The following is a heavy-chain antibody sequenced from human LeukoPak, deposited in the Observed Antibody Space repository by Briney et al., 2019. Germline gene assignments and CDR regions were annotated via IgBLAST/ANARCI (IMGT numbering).Heavy chain of an antibody. J-gene: IGHJ4*02. CDR2: TRYDGSNK. CDR1: GFIFSTYG. Sequence: GGSLRLSCAASGFIFSTYGMHWVRQAPGKGLEWVAFTRYDGSNKYYADSGKGRFTISRDNSKNTLYLQMSSLRAEDTAMYYCAKDRDSSSWYSPSDFWGQGTLVTVSS. V-gene: IGHV3-30*02. CDR3: AKDRDSSSWYSPSDF. D-gene: IGHD3-22*01.